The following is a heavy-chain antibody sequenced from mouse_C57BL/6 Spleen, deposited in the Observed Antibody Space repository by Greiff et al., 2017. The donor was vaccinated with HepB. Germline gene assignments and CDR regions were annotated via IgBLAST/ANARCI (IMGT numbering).Heavy chain of an antibody. Sequence: VKLQQPGAELVKPGASVKLSCKASGYTFTSYWMHWVKQRPGQGLEWIGMIHPNSGSTNYNEKFKSKATLTVDKSSSTAYMQLSSLTSEDSAVYDCARLGLPRAMDYWGQGTSVTVSS. CDR3: ARLGLPRAMDY. CDR2: IHPNSGST. J-gene: IGHJ4*01. V-gene: IGHV1-64*01. D-gene: IGHD2-2*01. CDR1: GYTFTSYW.